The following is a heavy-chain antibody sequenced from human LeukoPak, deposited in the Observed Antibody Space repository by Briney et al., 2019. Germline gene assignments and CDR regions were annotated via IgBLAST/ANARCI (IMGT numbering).Heavy chain of an antibody. CDR1: GFTFSNYW. CDR3: ARVILGYCSSTSCYPHHYYYYYMDV. D-gene: IGHD2-2*01. Sequence: PGGSLRLSCAASGFTFSNYWMHWVRQAPGKGLVWVSRINSDGINTSYADSVKGRFTISRDNAKNTLNLQMNSLRAEDTAVYYCARVILGYCSSTSCYPHHYYYYYMDVWGKGTTVTVSS. J-gene: IGHJ6*03. V-gene: IGHV3-74*01. CDR2: INSDGINT.